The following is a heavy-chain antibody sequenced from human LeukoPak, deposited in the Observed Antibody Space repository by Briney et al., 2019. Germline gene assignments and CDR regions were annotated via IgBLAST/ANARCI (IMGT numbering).Heavy chain of an antibody. CDR1: GYTFTDYY. Sequence: ASVKVSCKASGYTFTDYYIHWVRQAPGQGLEWMGRTNPNSGDTNYAQKFQGRVTITADESTSTAYMELSSLRSEDTAVYYCTKGGLKVDHWYYYYMDVWGKGTTVTISS. V-gene: IGHV1-2*06. J-gene: IGHJ6*03. CDR3: TKGGLKVDHWYYYYMDV. CDR2: TNPNSGDT.